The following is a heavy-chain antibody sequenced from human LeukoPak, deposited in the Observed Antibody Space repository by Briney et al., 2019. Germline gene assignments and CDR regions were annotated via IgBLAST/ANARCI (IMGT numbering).Heavy chain of an antibody. CDR2: IYYSGTT. J-gene: IGHJ4*02. D-gene: IGHD2-15*01. CDR1: GGSISPYY. V-gene: IGHV4-59*01. CDR3: ARDRASAGGFDY. Sequence: SETLSLTCSVSGGSISPYYWSWIRQPPGKGLEWIGYIYYSGTTNCNPSLQSRVTISVATSKNQFSLKLSSVTAADTALYYCARDRASAGGFDYWGQGTLVTVSS.